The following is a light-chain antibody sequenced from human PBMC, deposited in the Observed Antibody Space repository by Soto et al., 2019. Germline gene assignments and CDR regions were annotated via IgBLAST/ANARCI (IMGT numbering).Light chain of an antibody. V-gene: IGKV1-9*01. CDR1: QGISSY. J-gene: IGKJ4*01. CDR3: QQFNSFPLT. CDR2: AAS. Sequence: DIQLTQSPSFLSASVGDRVIITCRASQGISSYLAWYQQKPGKAPKLMIYAASTLQSGVPSGFSGSGSGTEFTLTIRSLQPEDFATYYCQQFNSFPLTFGGGTKVEIK.